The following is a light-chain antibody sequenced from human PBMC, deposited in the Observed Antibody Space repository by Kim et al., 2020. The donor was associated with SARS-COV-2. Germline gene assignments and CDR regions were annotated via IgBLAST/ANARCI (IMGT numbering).Light chain of an antibody. CDR1: SGSIASNY. CDR2: ENN. J-gene: IGLJ7*01. Sequence: NFMLTQPHSVSESPGKTVTISCTRSSGSIASNYVQWYQQRPGSSPTTVIYENNQRPSGVPDRFSGSIDSSSNSASLTISGLKTEDEADYYCHSSDSNSHGVFGGGTQLTVL. CDR3: HSSDSNSHGV. V-gene: IGLV6-57*01.